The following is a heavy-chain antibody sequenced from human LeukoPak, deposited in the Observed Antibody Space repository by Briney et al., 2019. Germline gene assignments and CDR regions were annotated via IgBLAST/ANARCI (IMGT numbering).Heavy chain of an antibody. CDR1: GYSISSGYY. CDR2: IYYSGST. Sequence: SETLSLTCAVSGYSISSGYYWGWIRQPPGKGLEWIGSIYYSGSTYYNPSPKSRVTISVDTSKNQFSLKLSSVTAADTAVYYCARQKGIAAADYWGQGTLVTVSS. CDR3: ARQKGIAAADY. J-gene: IGHJ4*02. D-gene: IGHD6-13*01. V-gene: IGHV4-38-2*01.